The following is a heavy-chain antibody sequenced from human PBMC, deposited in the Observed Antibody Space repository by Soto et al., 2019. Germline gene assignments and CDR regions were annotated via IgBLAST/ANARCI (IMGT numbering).Heavy chain of an antibody. Sequence: QVQLVQSGXEXKXPGSSXXXXXKASGGXXXSYXXXXVRXAPXXXXXWMGGIIPMFNTTNYAQKFQGRVTITADKSTSTVYMELKSLRSEDTAVYYCARDKEMATNKAFDYWGQRTLVTVSS. V-gene: IGHV1-69*06. J-gene: IGHJ4*02. CDR3: ARDKEMATNKAFDY. CDR2: IIPMFNTT. D-gene: IGHD5-12*01. CDR1: GGXXXSYX.